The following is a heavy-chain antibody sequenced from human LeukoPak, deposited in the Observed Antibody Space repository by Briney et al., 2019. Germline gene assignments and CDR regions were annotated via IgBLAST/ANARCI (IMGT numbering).Heavy chain of an antibody. CDR1: GFTFSSYA. J-gene: IGHJ5*02. Sequence: GGSLRLSCAASGFTFSSYAMHWVRQAPGKGLEWVAVISYDGSNKYYADSVKGRFTISRDNSKNTLYLQMNSLRAEDTAVYYCTREGHSSSWFRVGGNWFDPWGQGTLVTVSS. D-gene: IGHD6-13*01. V-gene: IGHV3-30-3*01. CDR3: TREGHSSSWFRVGGNWFDP. CDR2: ISYDGSNK.